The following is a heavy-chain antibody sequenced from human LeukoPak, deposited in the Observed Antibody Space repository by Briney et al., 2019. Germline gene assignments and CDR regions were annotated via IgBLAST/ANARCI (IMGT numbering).Heavy chain of an antibody. CDR2: IKSDGGTI. J-gene: IGHJ5*02. Sequence: PGGSLRLSCAASGFTFSGHWMHWVRQAPGKGLVWVARIKSDGGTIGYADSVKGRFTISRDNAKNTLYLQMNSLRAEDTAVYYCARSDWFDPWGQGTLVTVSS. CDR3: ARSDWFDP. D-gene: IGHD2-21*01. V-gene: IGHV3-74*01. CDR1: GFTFSGHW.